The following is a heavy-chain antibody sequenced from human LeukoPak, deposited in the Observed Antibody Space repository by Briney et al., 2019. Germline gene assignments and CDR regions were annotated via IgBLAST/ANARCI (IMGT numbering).Heavy chain of an antibody. Sequence: PSGTLSLTCAVSGGSISSSNWWSWVRQPPGKGLEWIGEIYHSGSTNYNPSLKSRVTISVDKSKNQFSLKLSSVTAADRAVYYCASRGQLYGDYAGFDYWGQGTLVTVSS. J-gene: IGHJ4*02. D-gene: IGHD4-17*01. CDR2: IYHSGST. V-gene: IGHV4-4*02. CDR3: ASRGQLYGDYAGFDY. CDR1: GGSISSSNW.